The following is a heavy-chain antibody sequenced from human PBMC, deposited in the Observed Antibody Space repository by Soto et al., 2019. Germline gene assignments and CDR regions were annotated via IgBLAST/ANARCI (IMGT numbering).Heavy chain of an antibody. J-gene: IGHJ4*02. CDR1: GFTVSSNY. V-gene: IGHV3-53*02. D-gene: IGHD6-6*01. Sequence: EVQLVETGGGLIQPGGSQRLSCAASGFTVSSNYMNWVRQAPGKGLEWLSIIYSDATTYYADSVKGRFTISRDNFKNTLYLQMNNLRAEDTAVYYCAILSNWGQGTLVTVSS. CDR3: AILSN. CDR2: IYSDATT.